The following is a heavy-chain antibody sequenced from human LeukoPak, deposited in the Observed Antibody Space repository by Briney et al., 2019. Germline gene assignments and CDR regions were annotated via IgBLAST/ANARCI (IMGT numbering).Heavy chain of an antibody. Sequence: SETLSLTCAVYGGSFSGYYWSWIRQPPGKGLEWIGEINHSGSTNYNPSLKSRVTISVDASKNQFSLKLSSVTAADTAVYYCASLWSSALDYWGQGTLVTVSS. CDR2: INHSGST. V-gene: IGHV4-34*01. CDR3: ASLWSSALDY. D-gene: IGHD3-3*01. J-gene: IGHJ4*02. CDR1: GGSFSGYY.